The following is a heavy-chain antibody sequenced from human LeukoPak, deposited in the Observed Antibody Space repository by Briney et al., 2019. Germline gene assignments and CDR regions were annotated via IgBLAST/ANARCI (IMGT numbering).Heavy chain of an antibody. CDR1: GYTFTGYY. CDR2: INPSGGST. D-gene: IGHD3-9*01. CDR3: ARAGYDILTGGNHVYYYYYYMDV. V-gene: IGHV1-46*01. Sequence: GASVKVSCKASGYTFTGYYTHWVRQAPGQGLEWMGIINPSGGSTSYAQKFQGRVTMTRDMSTSTVYMELSSLRSEDTAVYYCARAGYDILTGGNHVYYYYYYMDVWGKGTTVTVSS. J-gene: IGHJ6*03.